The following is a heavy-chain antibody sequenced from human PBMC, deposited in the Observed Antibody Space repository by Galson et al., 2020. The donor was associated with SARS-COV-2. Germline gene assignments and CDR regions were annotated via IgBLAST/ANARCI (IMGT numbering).Heavy chain of an antibody. CDR3: AKARVPAAVKWFDP. CDR2: INYSGST. J-gene: IGHJ5*02. D-gene: IGHD2-2*01. CDR1: GGSISSGGYY. V-gene: IGHV4-31*03. Sequence: ETSETLSLTCTVSGGSISSGGYYWSWIRQHPGKGLEWIGYINYSGSTYYNPSLKSRVTISVDTSKNQFSLKLSSVTAADTAVYYCAKARVPAAVKWFDPWGQGTLVTVSS.